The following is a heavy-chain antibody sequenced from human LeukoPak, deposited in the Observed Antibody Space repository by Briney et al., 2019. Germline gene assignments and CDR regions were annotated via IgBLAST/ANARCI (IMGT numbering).Heavy chain of an antibody. Sequence: SETLSLTCTVSGGSISRSGYYWGWIRQPPGKGLEWIGSIYYSGSTYYNPSLKSRVTISVDTSKNQFSLKLSSVTAADTAVYYCAGRDILTGIDYWGQGTLVTVSS. CDR1: GGSISRSGYY. D-gene: IGHD3-9*01. J-gene: IGHJ4*02. CDR2: IYYSGST. CDR3: AGRDILTGIDY. V-gene: IGHV4-39*07.